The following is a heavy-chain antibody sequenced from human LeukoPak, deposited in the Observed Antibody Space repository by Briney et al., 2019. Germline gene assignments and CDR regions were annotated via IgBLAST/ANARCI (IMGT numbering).Heavy chain of an antibody. J-gene: IGHJ4*02. CDR2: TGASGITT. CDR1: GFPFSSYA. Sequence: GGSLRLSCAASGFPFSSYAMSWVRQAPGKGLEWVSGTGASGITTHYADSVKGRFTISRDNSKNTLYLQMNSLRAEDTAVYYCALLSGYEKNFDYWGQGTLVTVSS. D-gene: IGHD5-12*01. CDR3: ALLSGYEKNFDY. V-gene: IGHV3-23*01.